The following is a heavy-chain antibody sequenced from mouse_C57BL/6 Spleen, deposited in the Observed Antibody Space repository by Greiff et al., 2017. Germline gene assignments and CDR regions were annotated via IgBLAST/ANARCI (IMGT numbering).Heavy chain of an antibody. D-gene: IGHD1-1*01. CDR3: ARKRDYYGSSYYLDY. CDR1: GYTFTSYW. CDR2: IDPSDSET. J-gene: IGHJ2*01. Sequence: VQLQQPGAELVRPGSSVKLSCKASGYTFTSYWMHWVKQRPIQGLEWIGNIDPSDSETHYNQKFKDKATLTVDKSSSTAYMQLSSLTSEDSAVYYCARKRDYYGSSYYLDYWGQGTTLTVSS. V-gene: IGHV1-52*01.